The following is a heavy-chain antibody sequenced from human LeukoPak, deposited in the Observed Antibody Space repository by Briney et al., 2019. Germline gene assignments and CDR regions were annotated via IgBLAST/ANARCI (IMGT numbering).Heavy chain of an antibody. J-gene: IGHJ4*02. D-gene: IGHD3-10*01. Sequence: GASVKVSCKASGYTFTGYYMHWVRQAPGQGLEWMGWISAYNGNTNYAQKLQGRVTMTTDTSTSTAYMELRSLRSDDTAVYYCARVPEEVRGVIITPYYFDYWGQGTLVTVSS. V-gene: IGHV1-18*04. CDR2: ISAYNGNT. CDR1: GYTFTGYY. CDR3: ARVPEEVRGVIITPYYFDY.